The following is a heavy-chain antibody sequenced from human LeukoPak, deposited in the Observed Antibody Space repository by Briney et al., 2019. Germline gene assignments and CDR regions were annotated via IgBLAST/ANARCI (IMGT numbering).Heavy chain of an antibody. D-gene: IGHD4-17*01. CDR3: AREATVTMDY. V-gene: IGHV1-18*01. J-gene: IGHJ4*02. Sequence: ASVKVSCKASGYIFTSYGISWVRQAPVQGLEWMGWVSPYNGITNYALKFQGRVTMTTDTSTSTAYMELRSLRSDDTAVYYCAREATVTMDYWGQGTLVTVSS. CDR1: GYIFTSYG. CDR2: VSPYNGIT.